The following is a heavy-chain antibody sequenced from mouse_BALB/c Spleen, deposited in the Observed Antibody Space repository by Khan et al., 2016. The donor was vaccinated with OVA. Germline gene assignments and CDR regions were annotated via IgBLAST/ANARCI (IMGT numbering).Heavy chain of an antibody. D-gene: IGHD2-14*01. CDR1: GFSLSRYN. V-gene: IGHV2-6-4*01. Sequence: VQLVESGPDLVAPSQSLSITCTVSGFSLSRYNIHWVRQPPGKGLEWLGMIWGGGGTDYNSTPKSRLSIRKDNSKSQVLLKMNSLQTDDTAMYYCARAYYRYDGYYAMDYWGQGTSVTVSS. J-gene: IGHJ4*01. CDR2: IWGGGGT. CDR3: ARAYYRYDGYYAMDY.